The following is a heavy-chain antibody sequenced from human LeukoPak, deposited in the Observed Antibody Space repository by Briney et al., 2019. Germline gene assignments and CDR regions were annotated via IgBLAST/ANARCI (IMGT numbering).Heavy chain of an antibody. D-gene: IGHD3-22*01. V-gene: IGHV3-7*01. CDR2: IKLDGSEK. J-gene: IGHJ6*03. Sequence: GGSLRLSCAASGFTFSSYWMSWVSQAPGKGLEWVANIKLDGSEKYYVDSVKRRFTISRDNAKNSLYLQMNSLRAEDTAVYYCARVRSYDSSGYYLPSYYYYMDVWGKGTTVTISS. CDR3: ARVRSYDSSGYYLPSYYYYMDV. CDR1: GFTFSSYW.